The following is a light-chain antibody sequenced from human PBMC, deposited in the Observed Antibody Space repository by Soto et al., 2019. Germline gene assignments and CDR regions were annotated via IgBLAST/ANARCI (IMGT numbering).Light chain of an antibody. CDR1: QNIFYSSNNKNY. CDR2: WAS. Sequence: DIVMTQSPDSLAVSLGERATINCTSSQNIFYSSNNKNYLAWYQQKPGQPPKLLIYWASTRESGVPDRFTGSGSGTDFTLTISSLQPEDFATYYCQQSYSTPVTFGQGTRLEI. CDR3: QQSYSTPVT. J-gene: IGKJ5*01. V-gene: IGKV4-1*01.